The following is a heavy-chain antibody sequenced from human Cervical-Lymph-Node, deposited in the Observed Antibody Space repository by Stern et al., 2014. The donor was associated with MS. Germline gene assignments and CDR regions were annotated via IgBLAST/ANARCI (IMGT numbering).Heavy chain of an antibody. V-gene: IGHV4-31*03. D-gene: IGHD1-1*01. Sequence: QVQLQESGPGLVKPSQTLSLTCTVSGGSISSGGYYWSWIRQHPGMGLEWIGYIYYSGSTYYNPSLKSRVAISVDTSKNQFSLKLSSVTAADSAVFYCARGPTRNYFNYWGQGTLVTVSS. CDR2: IYYSGST. CDR1: GGSISSGGYY. CDR3: ARGPTRNYFNY. J-gene: IGHJ4*02.